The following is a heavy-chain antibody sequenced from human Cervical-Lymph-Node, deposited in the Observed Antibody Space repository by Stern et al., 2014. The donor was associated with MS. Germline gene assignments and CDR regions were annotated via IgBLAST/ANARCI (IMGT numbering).Heavy chain of an antibody. V-gene: IGHV7-4-1*02. Sequence: VQLVQSGSELKKPGASVKVSCKASGYSFTRYGVNWVRQAPGQGLEWMGWINTSSGNPTYAQGFTGRFVFSLDTSVSTAYVQISSLRTDDTAVYYCARDKSAGSFDYWGQGTLVTVSS. CDR3: ARDKSAGSFDY. CDR2: INTSSGNP. CDR1: GYSFTRYG. D-gene: IGHD5-12*01. J-gene: IGHJ4*02.